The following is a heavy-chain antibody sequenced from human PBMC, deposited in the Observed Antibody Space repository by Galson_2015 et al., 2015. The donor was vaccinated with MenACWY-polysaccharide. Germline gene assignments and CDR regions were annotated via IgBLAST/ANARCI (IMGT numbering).Heavy chain of an antibody. J-gene: IGHJ6*03. D-gene: IGHD4-11*01. V-gene: IGHV2-70*04. Sequence: LVKPTQTLTLTCTFSGFSLSTSGMRVSWIRQPPGKALEWLARIDWDDDKFYSTSLKTRLTISKDTSKNQVVLTMTNMDPVDTATYYCARTGTTVLKDYYYYYYMDVWGKGTTVTVSS. CDR2: IDWDDDK. CDR1: GFSLSTSGMR. CDR3: ARTGTTVLKDYYYYYYMDV.